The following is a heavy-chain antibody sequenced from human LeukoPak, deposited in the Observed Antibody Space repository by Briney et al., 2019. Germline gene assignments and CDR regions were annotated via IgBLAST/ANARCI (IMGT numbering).Heavy chain of an antibody. V-gene: IGHV1-2*06. CDR3: ARSGDSSGYYTAYFDY. CDR1: GYTFTGYY. CDR2: INPNSGGT. J-gene: IGHJ4*02. D-gene: IGHD3-22*01. Sequence: VSVKVSCKASGYTFTGYYMHWVRQAPGQGLEWMGRINPNSGGTNYAQKFQGRVTMTRDTSISTAYMELSRLRSDDTAVYYCARSGDSSGYYTAYFDYWGQGTLVTVSS.